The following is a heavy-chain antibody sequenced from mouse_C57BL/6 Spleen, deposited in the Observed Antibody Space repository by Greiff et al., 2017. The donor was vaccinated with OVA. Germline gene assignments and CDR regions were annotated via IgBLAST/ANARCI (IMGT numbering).Heavy chain of an antibody. CDR2: IDPSDSET. CDR1: GYTFTSYW. CDR3: ARGAYDYVWYFDV. J-gene: IGHJ1*03. Sequence: QVQLQQSGAELVRPGSSVKLSCKASGYTFTSYWMHWVKQRPIQGLEWIGNIDPSDSETHYNQKFKDKATLTVDKSSSTAYMQLSSLTSEDSAVYYCARGAYDYVWYFDVWGTGTTVTVSS. V-gene: IGHV1-52*01. D-gene: IGHD2-4*01.